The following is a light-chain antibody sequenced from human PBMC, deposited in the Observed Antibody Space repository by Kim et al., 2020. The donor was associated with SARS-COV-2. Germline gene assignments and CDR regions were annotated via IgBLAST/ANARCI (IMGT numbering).Light chain of an antibody. Sequence: QRVTISCTGSSSNIGAGYDVHWYQQLPGTAPKVLIYGDTNRPSGVPDRFSGSKSGTSASLAITGLQAEDEADYYCQSYDSSLSGWVLGGGTQLTVL. CDR3: QSYDSSLSGWV. V-gene: IGLV1-40*01. CDR1: SSNIGAGYD. CDR2: GDT. J-gene: IGLJ3*02.